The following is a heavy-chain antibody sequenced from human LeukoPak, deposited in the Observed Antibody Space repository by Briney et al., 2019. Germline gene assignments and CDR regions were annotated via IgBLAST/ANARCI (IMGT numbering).Heavy chain of an antibody. CDR1: GYTFTGYY. V-gene: IGHV1-2*02. CDR3: ARAASGSYPPFDY. Sequence: GASVKVSCKASGYTFTGYYMHWVRQAPGQGLEWMGWINPNSGGTNYAQKFQGRVTMTRDTSISTAYMELSRLRSDDKAVYYCARAASGSYPPFDYWGQGALVTVSS. D-gene: IGHD1-26*01. J-gene: IGHJ4*02. CDR2: INPNSGGT.